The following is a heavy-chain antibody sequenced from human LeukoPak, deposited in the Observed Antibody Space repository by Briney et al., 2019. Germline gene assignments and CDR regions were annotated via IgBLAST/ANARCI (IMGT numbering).Heavy chain of an antibody. V-gene: IGHV1-69*05. CDR2: IIPAFGTA. Sequence: SVKVSCKGSGGTFSSYSISWVRQAPGQGLEWMGGIIPAFGTAHYAQKFQGRVTFTTDESTTTAYMELRSLRSEDTAVYYCASEGNYDSSGYSRYNYYYMDVWGKGTAVTDSS. CDR1: GGTFSSYS. D-gene: IGHD3-22*01. J-gene: IGHJ6*03. CDR3: ASEGNYDSSGYSRYNYYYMDV.